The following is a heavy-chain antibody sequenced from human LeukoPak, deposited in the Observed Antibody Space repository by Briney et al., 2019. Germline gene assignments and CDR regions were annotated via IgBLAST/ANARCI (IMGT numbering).Heavy chain of an antibody. D-gene: IGHD5-18*01. CDR3: ARDGRDQGFTAMARGYYYYGMGV. Sequence: PGGSLRLSCAASGFTFSDYYMSWIRQAPGKGLEWVSYISSSGSTIYYADSVKGRFTISRDNAKNSLYLQMNSLRAEDTAVYYCARDGRDQGFTAMARGYYYYGMGVWGQGTTVTVSS. CDR1: GFTFSDYY. V-gene: IGHV3-11*01. CDR2: ISSSGSTI. J-gene: IGHJ6*02.